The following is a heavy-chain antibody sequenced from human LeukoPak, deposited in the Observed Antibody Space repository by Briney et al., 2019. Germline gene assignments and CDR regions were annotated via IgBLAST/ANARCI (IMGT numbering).Heavy chain of an antibody. V-gene: IGHV3-53*01. CDR1: GLTVSANY. D-gene: IGHD2-15*01. Sequence: HPGGSLRLSCVASGLTVSANYMTWVRQAPGEGLDWVSVMYSGGYTYYADSVKGRSTISRDNSKNTVYLQMNSLRVEDSAVYYCARDRRYCSGDNCYSGVDYWGQGTRVIVSS. CDR3: ARDRRYCSGDNCYSGVDY. CDR2: MYSGGYT. J-gene: IGHJ4*02.